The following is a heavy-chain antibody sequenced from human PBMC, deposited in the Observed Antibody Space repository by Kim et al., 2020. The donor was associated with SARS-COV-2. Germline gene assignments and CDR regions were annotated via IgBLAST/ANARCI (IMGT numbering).Heavy chain of an antibody. CDR3: ARGANSIDY. D-gene: IGHD1-7*01. CDR1: RFTFSSYS. V-gene: IGHV3-48*04. CDR2: ISSSSSTI. J-gene: IGHJ4*02. Sequence: GGSLRLSCAASRFTFSSYSMNWVRQAPGKGLEWVSYISSSSSTIYYADSVKGRFTISRDNAKNSLYLQMNSLRAEDTAVYYCARGANSIDYWGQGTLVTV.